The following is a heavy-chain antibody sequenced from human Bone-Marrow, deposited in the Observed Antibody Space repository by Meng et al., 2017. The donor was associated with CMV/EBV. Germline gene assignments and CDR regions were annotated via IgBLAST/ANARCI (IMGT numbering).Heavy chain of an antibody. CDR3: ARGLSSSSRAPAY. Sequence: CAAYGGSCSGYSWGWSRQPPGKGLEWMGEINHSGSTNYNPSLKSRFTISVDTTKNQFSLKLSSVTAADTAVYYCARGLSSSSRAPAYWGQGTLVTVSS. J-gene: IGHJ4*02. D-gene: IGHD6-6*01. V-gene: IGHV4-34*01. CDR2: INHSGST. CDR1: GGSCSGYS.